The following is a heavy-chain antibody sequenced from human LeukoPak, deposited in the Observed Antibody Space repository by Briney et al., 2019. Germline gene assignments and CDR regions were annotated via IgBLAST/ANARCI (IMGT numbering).Heavy chain of an antibody. Sequence: GASVKVSCKVSGYTLTELSMHWVRQAPGKGLEWMGGFDPEDGETIYAQKFQGRVTMTEDTSTDTAYMELSSLRSEDTAVYYCATFHTIVPSDAFDIWGQGTMVTVSS. D-gene: IGHD3-9*01. CDR2: FDPEDGET. V-gene: IGHV1-24*01. CDR1: GYTLTELS. J-gene: IGHJ3*02. CDR3: ATFHTIVPSDAFDI.